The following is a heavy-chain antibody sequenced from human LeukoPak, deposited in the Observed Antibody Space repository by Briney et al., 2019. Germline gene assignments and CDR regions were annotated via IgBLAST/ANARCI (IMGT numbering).Heavy chain of an antibody. D-gene: IGHD6-19*01. CDR1: GGSISSGGYY. CDR3: ARDRRLSVAVAGPGRHWFDP. J-gene: IGHJ5*02. Sequence: SQTLSLTCTVSGGSISSGGYYWSWIRQHPGKGLEWIGYIYYSGSTYYNPSLKSRVTISVDTSKNQFSLKLSSVTAADTAVYYCARDRRLSVAVAGPGRHWFDPWGQGTLVTVSS. V-gene: IGHV4-31*03. CDR2: IYYSGST.